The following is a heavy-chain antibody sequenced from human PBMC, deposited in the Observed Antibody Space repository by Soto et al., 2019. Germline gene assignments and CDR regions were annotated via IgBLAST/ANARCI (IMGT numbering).Heavy chain of an antibody. J-gene: IGHJ4*01. Sequence: SETLSLTCTVSGDSVSSNHYYWSWIRQPPGKGLEWIGYIYYSGSTNYNPSLKSRVTISVDKSKNHFSLKVNSVTAAYIAVYYCVSAPEKLLIKPKFDYWGQGTLVTVSS. CDR3: VSAPEKLLIKPKFDY. V-gene: IGHV4-61*03. CDR1: GDSVSSNHYY. CDR2: IYYSGST. D-gene: IGHD2-8*01.